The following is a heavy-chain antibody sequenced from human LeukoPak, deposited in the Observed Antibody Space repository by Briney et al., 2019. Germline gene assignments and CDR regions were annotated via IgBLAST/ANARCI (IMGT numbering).Heavy chain of an antibody. D-gene: IGHD3-10*01. J-gene: IGHJ4*02. Sequence: GGSLRLSCAASGFIVSSNYMSWVRQAPGKGLEWVSAISGSGGSTYYADSVKGRFTISRDNSKNTLFLQMNSLRAEDTAVYYCAKGYYGSGSYGWFDYWGQGTLVTVSS. CDR2: ISGSGGST. V-gene: IGHV3-23*01. CDR1: GFIVSSNY. CDR3: AKGYYGSGSYGWFDY.